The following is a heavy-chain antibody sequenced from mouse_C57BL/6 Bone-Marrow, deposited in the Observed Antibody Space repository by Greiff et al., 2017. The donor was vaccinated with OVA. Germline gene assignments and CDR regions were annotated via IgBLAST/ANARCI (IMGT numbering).Heavy chain of an antibody. CDR3: AREEGDYGGFAY. Sequence: VQLKESGGGLVKPGGSLKLSCAASGFTFSSYAMSWVRQTPEKRLEWVATISDGGSYTYYPDNVKGRFTISRDNAKNNLYLQMSHLKSEDTAMYYCAREEGDYGGFAYWGQGTLVTVSA. J-gene: IGHJ3*01. CDR2: ISDGGSYT. D-gene: IGHD2-4*01. CDR1: GFTFSSYA. V-gene: IGHV5-4*01.